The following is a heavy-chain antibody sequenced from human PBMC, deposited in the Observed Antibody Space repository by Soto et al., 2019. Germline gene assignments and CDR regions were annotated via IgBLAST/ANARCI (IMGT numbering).Heavy chain of an antibody. CDR3: ARGDYQYSIDY. CDR2: IYRTGNT. V-gene: IGHV4-30-2*01. CDR1: GDSMTSGDYS. Sequence: SETLSLTCTVSGDSMTSGDYSWSWIRQPPGKGLEWLGYIYRTGNTHYSPSLKSRVSISQDRSKNQFSLELASVTAADTAVYYCARGDYQYSIDYWGQGTLVTVSS. D-gene: IGHD2-2*01. J-gene: IGHJ4*02.